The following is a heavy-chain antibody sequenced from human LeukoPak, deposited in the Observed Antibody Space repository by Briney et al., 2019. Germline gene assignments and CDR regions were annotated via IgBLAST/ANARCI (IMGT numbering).Heavy chain of an antibody. Sequence: PGESLRLSCAASGLTFSSYSRTWVRQAPGKGLEWVSDSSSSSSTISYAASVKGRFTISRDNAKNSLYLQMNSPRAEDTAVYYCARGAQDRVTGTISGWGQGTLVTVSS. V-gene: IGHV3-48*04. CDR1: GLTFSSYS. D-gene: IGHD1-7*01. J-gene: IGHJ4*02. CDR3: ARGAQDRVTGTISG. CDR2: SSSSSSTI.